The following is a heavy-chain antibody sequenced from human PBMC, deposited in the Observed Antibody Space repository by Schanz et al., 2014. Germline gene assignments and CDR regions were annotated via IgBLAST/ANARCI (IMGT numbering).Heavy chain of an antibody. CDR2: INGYNGHT. J-gene: IGHJ4*02. V-gene: IGHV1-18*01. Sequence: QVHLVQSGAEVKKPGASVKVSCKASGYNITSNDVTWVRQAPGQGLEWMGWINGYNGHTLYAQKFQGRVTMTTDTSTSTSYMELTSLRFDDTAVYYCARDFSAYVGNYFDYWGQGTLVTVSS. D-gene: IGHD5-12*01. CDR3: ARDFSAYVGNYFDY. CDR1: GYNITSND.